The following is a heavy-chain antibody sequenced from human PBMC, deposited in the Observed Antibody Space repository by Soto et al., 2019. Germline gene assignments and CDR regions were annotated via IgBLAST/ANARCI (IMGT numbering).Heavy chain of an antibody. J-gene: IGHJ6*02. CDR2: VHYSGST. CDR1: DDSIGSYY. D-gene: IGHD3-10*01. Sequence: SETLSLTCAVSDDSIGSYYWSWIRQPPGKALEWIGYVHYSGSTNYNPSLKSRVTLSLDMSKNQFSLRLSSVTAADTAVYYRARLAPLFRIHSSYYPAMDVWGQGTTVTVSS. V-gene: IGHV4-59*01. CDR3: ARLAPLFRIHSSYYPAMDV.